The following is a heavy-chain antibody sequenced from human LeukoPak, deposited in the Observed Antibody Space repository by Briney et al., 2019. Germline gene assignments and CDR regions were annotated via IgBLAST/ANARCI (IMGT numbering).Heavy chain of an antibody. D-gene: IGHD2-2*02. CDR1: GFTFSSYA. Sequence: GGSLRLSRAASGFTFSSYAMSWVRQAPGKGLEWVSAISGSGGSTYYADSVKGRFTISRDNSKNTLYLQMNSLRAEDTAVYYCESTLYFTSTSCYTGHDAFDIWGQGTMVTVSS. V-gene: IGHV3-23*01. J-gene: IGHJ3*02. CDR2: ISGSGGST. CDR3: ESTLYFTSTSCYTGHDAFDI.